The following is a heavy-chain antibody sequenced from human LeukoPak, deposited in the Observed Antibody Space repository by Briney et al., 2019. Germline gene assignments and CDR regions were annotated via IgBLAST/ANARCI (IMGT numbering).Heavy chain of an antibody. D-gene: IGHD1-26*01. CDR2: INPNSGGT. CDR1: GYTFTGYY. V-gene: IGHV1-2*02. CDR3: ARGPRGSYPFFDG. Sequence: ASVKVSCKASGYTFTGYYMHWVRQAPGQGLEWMGWINPNSGGTNYAQKLQGRVTMTTDTSISTAYMELSRLRCDDTAVYYCARGPRGSYPFFDGWGQGTLVSVSS. J-gene: IGHJ4*02.